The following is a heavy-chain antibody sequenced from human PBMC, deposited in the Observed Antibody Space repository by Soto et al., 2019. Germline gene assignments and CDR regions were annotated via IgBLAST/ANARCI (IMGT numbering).Heavy chain of an antibody. CDR1: GFTFSSYA. CDR2: ITGSAGST. D-gene: IGHD5-12*01. J-gene: IGHJ4*02. V-gene: IGHV3-23*01. Sequence: EVQLLESGGGLVQPGGYLRLSCAASGFTFSSYAMSWVRQAPGKGLEWVSSITGSAGSTYYADSVKGRFTISRDNSKNTLYLQMNSLRAEDTAVYYCAKDRNRWLRFDLGYWGQGTLVTVSS. CDR3: AKDRNRWLRFDLGY.